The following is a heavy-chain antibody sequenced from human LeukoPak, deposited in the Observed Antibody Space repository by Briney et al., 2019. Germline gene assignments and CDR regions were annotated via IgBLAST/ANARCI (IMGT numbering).Heavy chain of an antibody. V-gene: IGHV3-23*01. D-gene: IGHD6-13*01. J-gene: IGHJ2*01. CDR2: ISGCGAST. CDR3: AKVEAAAGFYWYFDL. CDR1: GFTFSTYG. Sequence: PGGSLRLSCAASGFTFSTYGMSWVRQAPGKGLEWVSAISGCGASTYYADSVKGRFTISRDNSKNTLYLQMNSLRAEDTAVYYCAKVEAAAGFYWYFDLWGRGTVVTVSS.